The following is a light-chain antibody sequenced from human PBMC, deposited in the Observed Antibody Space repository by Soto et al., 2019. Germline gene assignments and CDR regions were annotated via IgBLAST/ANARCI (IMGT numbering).Light chain of an antibody. V-gene: IGLV2-14*01. CDR3: SSHTTSATWV. CDR2: EVS. Sequence: QSALTQPASVSGSPGQSITISCTEPSSDVGRYKFVSWYQQLPNKAPKPIIYEVSDRPPGVSNRFSDSKCGNTASLTISGLQADDEADYYCSSHTTSATWVFGEGTKLTVL. CDR1: SSDVGRYKF. J-gene: IGLJ3*02.